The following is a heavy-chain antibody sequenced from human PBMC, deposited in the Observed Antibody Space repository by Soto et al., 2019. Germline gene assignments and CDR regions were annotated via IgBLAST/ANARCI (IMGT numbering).Heavy chain of an antibody. CDR2: IDPSDSYT. V-gene: IGHV5-10-1*01. J-gene: IGHJ4*02. D-gene: IGHD3-10*01. CDR3: ARHPRSYPTRYYFDY. CDR1: GYSFTSYW. Sequence: PGESLKISCKGSGYSFTSYWISWVRQMPGKGLEWMGRIDPSDSYTNYSPSFQGHVTISADKSISTAYLQWSSLKASDTAMYYCARHPRSYPTRYYFDYWGQGTLVTVS.